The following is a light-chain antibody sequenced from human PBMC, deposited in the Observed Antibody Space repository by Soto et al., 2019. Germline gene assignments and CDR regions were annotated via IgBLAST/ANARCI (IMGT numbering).Light chain of an antibody. Sequence: DIQMTQSPSTLSASVGDRVTITCRASQSISGWLAWYQQKPGQAPKLLIYKSSILESGVPSRFSGSGSGTEFTLTISSLQPDDFATYYCQQFNTSPWTFGQGTKVDIK. J-gene: IGKJ1*01. CDR1: QSISGW. CDR2: KSS. CDR3: QQFNTSPWT. V-gene: IGKV1-5*03.